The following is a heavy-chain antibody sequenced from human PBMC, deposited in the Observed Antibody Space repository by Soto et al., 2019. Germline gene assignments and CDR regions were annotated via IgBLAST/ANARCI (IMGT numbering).Heavy chain of an antibody. V-gene: IGHV3-9*01. CDR3: AKSPGGPANGMGV. D-gene: IGHD2-15*01. CDR2: ISWNSGTI. J-gene: IGHJ6*02. Sequence: EVPVVESGGGLVQPGRSLRLSCAASGFSFDDYAMHWVRQAPGKGLEWVSGISWNSGTIGYADSVKGRFTISRDNPKNSLDLQMNSLRAEDTALYYCAKSPGGPANGMGVWGQGTTVTVSS. CDR1: GFSFDDYA.